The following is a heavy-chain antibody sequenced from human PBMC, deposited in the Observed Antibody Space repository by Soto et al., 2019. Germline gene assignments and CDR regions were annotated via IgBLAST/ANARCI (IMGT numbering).Heavy chain of an antibody. CDR1: GYSISSGYY. D-gene: IGHD3-22*01. CDR3: ARDGDYYDSSGGIYYYYGMDV. Sequence: PSETLSLTCAVSGYSISSGYYWGWIRQPAGKGLEWIGSIYHSGSTYYNPSLKSRVTISVGTSKNQFSLKLSSVTAADTAVYYCARDGDYYDSSGGIYYYYGMDVWGQGTTVTVSS. J-gene: IGHJ6*02. CDR2: IYHSGST. V-gene: IGHV4-38-2*02.